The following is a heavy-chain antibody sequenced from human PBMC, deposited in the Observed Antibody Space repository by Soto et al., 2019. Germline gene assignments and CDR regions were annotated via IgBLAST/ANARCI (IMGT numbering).Heavy chain of an antibody. J-gene: IGHJ6*02. Sequence: ASVKVSCKASGYTFSTYAMHWVRQAPGQSLEWMGWLNGGTGQTRYSQKFQDRVIITRDTSASTGYMELSSLTSEDTAVYYCARGKGMEENYFYHGLDIWGQGTTVTVSS. D-gene: IGHD1-1*01. CDR2: LNGGTGQT. CDR1: GYTFSTYA. CDR3: ARGKGMEENYFYHGLDI. V-gene: IGHV1-3*01.